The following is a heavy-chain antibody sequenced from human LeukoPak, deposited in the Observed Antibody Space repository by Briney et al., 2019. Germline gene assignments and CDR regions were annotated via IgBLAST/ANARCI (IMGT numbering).Heavy chain of an antibody. CDR1: GFTFSSYW. D-gene: IGHD3-10*02. V-gene: IGHV3-7*05. Sequence: PGGSLRLSCAASGFTFSSYWMTWVRQAPGKGLEWVANIKQDGSEKYYVDSVKGRFTISRDNAKNSLYLQMNSLKAEDTAVYYSARDVLGPSDFWGQGTLVTVSS. CDR3: ARDVLGPSDF. J-gene: IGHJ4*02. CDR2: IKQDGSEK.